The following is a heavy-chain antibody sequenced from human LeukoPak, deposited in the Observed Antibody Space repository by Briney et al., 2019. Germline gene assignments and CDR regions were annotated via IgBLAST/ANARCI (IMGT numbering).Heavy chain of an antibody. V-gene: IGHV3-23*01. D-gene: IGHD4-23*01. CDR3: RKERGHSKPFDY. CDR1: GFTLSSYA. J-gene: IGHJ4*02. Sequence: GGSLRLSSAASGFTLSSYAMSWVRQAPGKGLEWVSAIRGSGGSTYYADSVKGGFTISRENSKKTLYLQMYSMRDVGTAMYYSRKERGHSKPFDYWGQGSLVTVSS. CDR2: IRGSGGST.